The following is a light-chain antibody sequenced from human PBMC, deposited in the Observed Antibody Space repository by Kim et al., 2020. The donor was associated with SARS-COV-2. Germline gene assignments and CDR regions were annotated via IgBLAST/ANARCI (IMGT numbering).Light chain of an antibody. CDR1: SSNIGNGY. J-gene: IGLJ3*02. CDR2: DTR. V-gene: IGLV1-51*01. Sequence: QSVLTQPPSVSAAPGQKVTISCSGSSSNIGNGYVSWYQQLPGAAPRLLIYDTRKRPSGIPDRFSGSKSGTTATLGITGLQTGDEADYYCATWDSSLRDVVFGGGTQLTVL. CDR3: ATWDSSLRDVV.